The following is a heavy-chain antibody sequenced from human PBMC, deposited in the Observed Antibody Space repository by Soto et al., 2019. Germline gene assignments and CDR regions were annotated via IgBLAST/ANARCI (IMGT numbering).Heavy chain of an antibody. V-gene: IGHV3-30*18. D-gene: IGHD1-26*01. Sequence: GGSLRLSCAASGFTFSSYGMHWVRQAPGKGLEWVALISYDGSNKYYVDSVKGRFTISRDNSKNTLSLQMNSLRAGDTAVYYCAKDRLRGGFLTTATTNGMDVWGQGTTVTVSS. CDR3: AKDRLRGGFLTTATTNGMDV. CDR1: GFTFSSYG. J-gene: IGHJ6*02. CDR2: ISYDGSNK.